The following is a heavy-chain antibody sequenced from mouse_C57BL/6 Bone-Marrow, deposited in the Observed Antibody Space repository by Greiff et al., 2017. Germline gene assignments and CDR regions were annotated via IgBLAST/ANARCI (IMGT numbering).Heavy chain of an antibody. Sequence: EVKLVESGTVLARPGASVKMSCKTSGYTFTSYWMHWVKQRPGQGLEWIGAIYPGNSDTSSNQKFKGKAKLTAVTSASTAYMGLSSLTNDDSAVYYCTRNCNYCGTPAWYAYWGQGTLVTVSA. CDR1: GYTFTSYW. J-gene: IGHJ3*01. V-gene: IGHV1-5*01. CDR2: IYPGNSDT. CDR3: TRNCNYCGTPAWYAY. D-gene: IGHD1-1*01.